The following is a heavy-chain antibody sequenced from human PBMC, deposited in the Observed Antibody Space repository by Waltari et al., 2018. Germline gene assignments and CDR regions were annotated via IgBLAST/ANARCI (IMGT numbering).Heavy chain of an antibody. Sequence: QLQLQESGPGLVKPSETLSLTCTVSGGSISSSSYYWGWIRQPPGKGLEWIGSIYYSGSTYYNPSLKSRVTISVDTSKNQFSLKLSSVSAADTAVYYCARDEATGYFDSWGQGTLVTVSS. D-gene: IGHD1-1*01. CDR2: IYYSGST. V-gene: IGHV4-39*07. CDR3: ARDEATGYFDS. J-gene: IGHJ4*02. CDR1: GGSISSSSYY.